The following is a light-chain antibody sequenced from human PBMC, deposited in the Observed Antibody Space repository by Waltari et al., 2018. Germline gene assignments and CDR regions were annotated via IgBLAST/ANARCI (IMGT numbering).Light chain of an antibody. V-gene: IGKV1-39*01. Sequence: DIQMTQSPSSLTAPIGDRVTITGQASLSLNTYLIWYQQVPGKAPKLLIYGASTLTSGVPARCSGSGAETDFTLTISDLQRQDSATYACQQGYGNPIPFGGGTRVELK. CDR2: GAS. CDR1: LSLNTY. J-gene: IGKJ4*01. CDR3: QQGYGNPIP.